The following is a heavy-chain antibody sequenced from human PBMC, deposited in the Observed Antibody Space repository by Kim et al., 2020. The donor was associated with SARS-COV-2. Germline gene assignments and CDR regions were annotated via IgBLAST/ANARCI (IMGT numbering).Heavy chain of an antibody. CDR3: ARLVGSGYSGYDPAYFDY. CDR1: GYSFTSYW. J-gene: IGHJ4*02. Sequence: GESLKISCKGSGYSFTSYWIGWVRQMPGKGLEWMGIIYPGDSDTRYSPSFQGQVTISADKSISTAYLQWSSLKASDTAMYYCARLVGSGYSGYDPAYFDYWGQGTLVTVSS. V-gene: IGHV5-51*01. CDR2: IYPGDSDT. D-gene: IGHD5-12*01.